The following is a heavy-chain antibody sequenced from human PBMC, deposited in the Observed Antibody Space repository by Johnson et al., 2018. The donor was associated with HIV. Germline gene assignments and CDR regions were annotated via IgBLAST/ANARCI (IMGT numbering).Heavy chain of an antibody. Sequence: VQLVESGGGLVQPGGSLRLSCAASGFTVSSNYMSWVRQAPGKGLEWVANIKQDESEKYYVDSVKGRFSISRDNAKNSLYLQMNSLRAEDTAVYYCAKSPMVRGSEGAFDIWGQGTMVTVSS. J-gene: IGHJ3*02. CDR3: AKSPMVRGSEGAFDI. V-gene: IGHV3-7*05. D-gene: IGHD3-10*01. CDR1: GFTVSSNY. CDR2: IKQDESEK.